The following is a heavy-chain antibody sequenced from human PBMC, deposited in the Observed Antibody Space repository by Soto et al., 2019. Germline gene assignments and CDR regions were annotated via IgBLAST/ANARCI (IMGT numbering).Heavy chain of an antibody. CDR2: VLYDGSNK. CDR1: GFKFSDYG. Sequence: QVHLVESGGGVVQPGTSLRLSCRASGFKFSDYGMDWVRQAPGKGLEWVSRVLYDGSNKYYADSVKGRFTISRDNPRNTLYLQMDSLIAEDTGVYYCVKDLALMGDYWGQGTPLTVSS. V-gene: IGHV3-30*18. D-gene: IGHD3-16*01. CDR3: VKDLALMGDY. J-gene: IGHJ4*02.